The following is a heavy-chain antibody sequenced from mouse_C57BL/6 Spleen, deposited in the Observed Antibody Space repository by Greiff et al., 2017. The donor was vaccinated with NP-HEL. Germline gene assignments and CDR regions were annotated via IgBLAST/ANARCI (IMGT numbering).Heavy chain of an antibody. V-gene: IGHV1-15*01. CDR3: TRTYGSRNWYFDV. Sequence: VKLVESGAELVRPGASVTLSCKASGYTFTDYEMHWVKQTPVHGLEWIGAIDPETGGTAYNQKFKGKAILTADKSSSTAYMELRSLTSEDSAVYYCTRTYGSRNWYFDVWGTGTTVTVSS. CDR2: IDPETGGT. CDR1: GYTFTDYE. J-gene: IGHJ1*03. D-gene: IGHD1-1*01.